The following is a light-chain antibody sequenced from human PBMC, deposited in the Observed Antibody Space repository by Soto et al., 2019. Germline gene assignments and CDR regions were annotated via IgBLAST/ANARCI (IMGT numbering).Light chain of an antibody. CDR2: GAS. CDR3: QQYNNLPLT. Sequence: ERVMMQSPAALSVSQGEKDTLSCRASQSVSSNLAWYKQKPGQAPRLLIYGASTRATGIPAGFSGSGSGTEFTLTICSLQSEDFAVYYCQQYNNLPLTFGGGIKV. V-gene: IGKV3-15*01. J-gene: IGKJ4*01. CDR1: QSVSSN.